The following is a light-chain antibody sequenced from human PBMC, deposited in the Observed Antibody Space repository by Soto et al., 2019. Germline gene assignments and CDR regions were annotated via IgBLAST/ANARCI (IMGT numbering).Light chain of an antibody. V-gene: IGKV3D-20*02. CDR3: QQRYRWPPIT. CDR1: QSVGSAY. Sequence: EIVLTQSPGTLSLSPGERATLSCRASQSVGSAYVGWYQQKPGQAPRLLIFGASRGATGIPDRFSGSGSGTNFTLTISSLEPEDFAVYYCQQRYRWPPITFGQGTRLEIK. J-gene: IGKJ5*01. CDR2: GAS.